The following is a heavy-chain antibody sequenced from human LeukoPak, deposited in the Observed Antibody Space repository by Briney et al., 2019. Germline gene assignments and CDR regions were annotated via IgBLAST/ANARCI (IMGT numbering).Heavy chain of an antibody. V-gene: IGHV3-7*03. CDR1: GFTFSSYW. CDR3: ASLIVVVPAAMDDAFDI. CDR2: IKQDGSEK. D-gene: IGHD2-2*01. J-gene: IGHJ3*02. Sequence: GGSLRLSCAASGFTFSSYWMSWVRRAPGKGLEWVANIKQDGSEKYYVDSVKGRFTISRDNAKNSLYLQMNSLRAEDTAVYYCASLIVVVPAAMDDAFDIWGQGTMVTVSS.